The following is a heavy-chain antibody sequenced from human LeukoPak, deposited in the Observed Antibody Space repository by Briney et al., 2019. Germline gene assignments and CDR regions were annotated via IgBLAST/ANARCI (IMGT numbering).Heavy chain of an antibody. V-gene: IGHV3-30-3*01. CDR2: ISYDGSNK. D-gene: IGHD6-6*01. J-gene: IGHJ3*02. CDR1: GFTFSSYA. CDR3: AGSSFDAFDI. Sequence: GRSLRLSCAASGFTFSSYAMHWVRQAPGKGLEWVAVISYDGSNKYYADSVKGRFTISRDNSKNTLYLQMNSLRAEDTAVYYCAGSSFDAFDIWGQGTMVTVSS.